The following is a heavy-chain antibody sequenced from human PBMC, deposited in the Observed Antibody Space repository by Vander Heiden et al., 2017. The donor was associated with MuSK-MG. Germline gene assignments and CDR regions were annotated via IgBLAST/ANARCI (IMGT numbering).Heavy chain of an antibody. Sequence: QVQLRETGPGLVKASETLSLTCIVSGGSIDSYHWSWIRQPPGKGLEWIGQIYYSGSTYFNPSLKSRVTMSVDTSKKQLSLKVTSVTAADTAVYYCARGNGWRGGDYFDYWGLGILVTVSS. CDR3: ARGNGWRGGDYFDY. D-gene: IGHD2-15*01. J-gene: IGHJ4*02. CDR2: IYYSGST. V-gene: IGHV4-59*01. CDR1: GGSIDSYH.